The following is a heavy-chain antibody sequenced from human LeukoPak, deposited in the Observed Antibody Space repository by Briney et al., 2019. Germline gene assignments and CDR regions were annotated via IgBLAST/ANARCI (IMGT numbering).Heavy chain of an antibody. Sequence: GGSLRLSCAASGFTFSNYAMYWVRQAPGKGLEWVAVISYDENNKYYADSVKGRFTISRDISKNTLYLQMNSLRAEDTAVYYCARVEYSSSWYYFDYWGQGTLVTVSS. CDR1: GFTFSNYA. CDR2: ISYDENNK. V-gene: IGHV3-30-3*01. CDR3: ARVEYSSSWYYFDY. D-gene: IGHD6-13*01. J-gene: IGHJ4*02.